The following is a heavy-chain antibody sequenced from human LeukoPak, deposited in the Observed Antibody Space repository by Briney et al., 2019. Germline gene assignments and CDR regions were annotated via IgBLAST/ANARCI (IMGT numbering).Heavy chain of an antibody. Sequence: PSQTLSLTCTVSGGSISSGDYYWSWIRQPPGKGLEWIGYIYYSGSTNYNPSLKSRVTISVDTSKNQFSLKLSSVTAADTAVYYCARAANYYDSSGYPDAPLDYWGQGTLVTVSS. V-gene: IGHV4-61*08. D-gene: IGHD3-22*01. J-gene: IGHJ4*02. CDR1: GGSISSGDYY. CDR2: IYYSGST. CDR3: ARAANYYDSSGYPDAPLDY.